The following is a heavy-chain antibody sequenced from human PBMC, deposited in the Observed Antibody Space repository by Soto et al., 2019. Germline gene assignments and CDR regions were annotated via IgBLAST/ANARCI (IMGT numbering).Heavy chain of an antibody. D-gene: IGHD5-12*01. CDR1: GDIFSGYS. CDR2: IIPIFGTT. V-gene: IGHV1-69*14. J-gene: IGHJ4*02. Sequence: QVQLVQSGAEVKKPGSSVKVSCKTSGDIFSGYSISWVRQAPGQGLEWMGGIIPIFGTTNYAQRFHDRVTITAEKSTSAVYRELYSLKSEDSGVKYWARDLGSGYDAGDYWGQGTLVTVSS. CDR3: ARDLGSGYDAGDY.